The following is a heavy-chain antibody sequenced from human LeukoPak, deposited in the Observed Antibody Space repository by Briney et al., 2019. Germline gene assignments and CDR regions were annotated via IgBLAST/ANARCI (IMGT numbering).Heavy chain of an antibody. D-gene: IGHD5-12*01. CDR2: MNPNSGNT. CDR1: GYTFTSYD. V-gene: IGHV1-8*01. J-gene: IGHJ4*02. Sequence: ASVKVSCKASGYTFTSYDINWVRQATGQGLEWMGWMNPNSGNTGYAQKFQGRVTMTRNTSISTAYMELSSLRSEDTAVYYCATSGYDLNYFDYWGQGTLVTVSS. CDR3: ATSGYDLNYFDY.